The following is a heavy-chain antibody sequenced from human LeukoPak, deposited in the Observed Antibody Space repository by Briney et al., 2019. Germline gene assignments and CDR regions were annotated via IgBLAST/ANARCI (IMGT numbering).Heavy chain of an antibody. CDR3: AKSEPRYCSGGSCYSRGFDY. Sequence: SLRLSCAASGSTFDDYAMHWVRQAPGKGLEWVSGISWNSGSIGYADSVKGRFTISRDNAKNSLYLQMNSLRAEDTALYYCAKSEPRYCSGGSCYSRGFDYWGQGTLVTVSS. J-gene: IGHJ4*02. D-gene: IGHD2-15*01. CDR1: GSTFDDYA. CDR2: ISWNSGSI. V-gene: IGHV3-9*01.